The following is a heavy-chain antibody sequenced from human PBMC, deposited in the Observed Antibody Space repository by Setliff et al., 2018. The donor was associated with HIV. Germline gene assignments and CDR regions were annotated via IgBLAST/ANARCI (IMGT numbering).Heavy chain of an antibody. CDR2: INHSGST. Sequence: SETLSLTCAVYGGSFNGYSWTWIRQPPGKGLEWIWGINHSGSTNYNPSLKSRVTISVDTSKSQFSLRLNSVTATDTALYYCARAAAGNTGPFDLWGQGSPVTVSS. CDR3: ARAAAGNTGPFDL. CDR1: GGSFNGYS. D-gene: IGHD4-17*01. V-gene: IGHV4-34*01. J-gene: IGHJ4*02.